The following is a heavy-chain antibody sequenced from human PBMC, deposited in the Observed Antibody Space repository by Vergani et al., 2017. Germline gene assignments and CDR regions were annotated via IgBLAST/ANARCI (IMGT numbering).Heavy chain of an antibody. D-gene: IGHD3-3*01. Sequence: QVQLVQSGAEVKKPGASVKVSCKASGYTFTSYGISWVRQAPGQGLEWMGWISAYNGNTNYAQKLQGRVTMTTDTSTSTAYMELRSLRSDDTAVYYCASDNQEYDFWSGSNIPFGMDVWGQGTTVTVSS. CDR3: ASDNQEYDFWSGSNIPFGMDV. CDR1: GYTFTSYG. J-gene: IGHJ6*02. CDR2: ISAYNGNT. V-gene: IGHV1-18*01.